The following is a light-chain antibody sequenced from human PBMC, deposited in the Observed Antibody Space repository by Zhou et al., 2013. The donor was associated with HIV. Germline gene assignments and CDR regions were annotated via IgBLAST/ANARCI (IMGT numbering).Light chain of an antibody. Sequence: DIQMTQSPSSLSASVGDRVTITCQASQDISNYLNWYQQKPGKAPKLLIYDASNLETGVPSRFSGSGSGTDFTFTISSLQPEDIATYYCQQYDNSPYFTFG. J-gene: IGKJ3*01. CDR1: QDISNY. CDR2: DAS. CDR3: QQYDNSPYFT. V-gene: IGKV1-33*01.